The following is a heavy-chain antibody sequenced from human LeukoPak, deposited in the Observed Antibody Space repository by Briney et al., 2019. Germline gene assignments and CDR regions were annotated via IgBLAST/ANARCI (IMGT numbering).Heavy chain of an antibody. J-gene: IGHJ4*02. CDR2: IYYSGST. Sequence: SETLSLTCTVSGGSISSYYWSWIRQPPGKGLEWIGYIYYSGSTNYNPSLKSRVTISVDTSKNQFSLKLSSVTAADTAVYYCARVVGNTNFDSWGQGALVTVSS. V-gene: IGHV4-59*01. D-gene: IGHD2-21*01. CDR1: GGSISSYY. CDR3: ARVVGNTNFDS.